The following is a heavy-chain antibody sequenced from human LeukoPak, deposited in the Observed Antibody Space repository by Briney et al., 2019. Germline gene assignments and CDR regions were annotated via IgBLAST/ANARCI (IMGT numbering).Heavy chain of an antibody. V-gene: IGHV6-1*01. CDR1: GDSVSSNSAA. CDR2: TYYRSKWYN. D-gene: IGHD3-3*01. Sequence: SQTLSLTCAISGDSVSSNSAAWDWIRQSPSRGLEWLGRTYYRSKWYNDYAVSVKSRITINPDTSKNQFSLQLNSVTPEDTAVYYCARDGFLEWLLYPTGFDYWGQGTLVTVSS. CDR3: ARDGFLEWLLYPTGFDY. J-gene: IGHJ4*02.